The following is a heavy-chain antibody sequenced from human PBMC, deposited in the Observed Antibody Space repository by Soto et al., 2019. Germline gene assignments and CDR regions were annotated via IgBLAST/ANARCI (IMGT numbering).Heavy chain of an antibody. CDR3: ARMSDTGMVTTRYYGMDV. D-gene: IGHD5-18*01. CDR1: GGIFSSYT. V-gene: IGHV1-69*01. Sequence: QVQLLQSGAEVKKPGSSVKVSCKASGGIFSSYTINWLRQAPGQGLEWLGWIIPIFGSANYAQKLQGRVTITADASTSTAYMELSSLRSEDTAVYYCARMSDTGMVTTRYYGMDVWGQGTTVTVSS. CDR2: IIPIFGSA. J-gene: IGHJ6*02.